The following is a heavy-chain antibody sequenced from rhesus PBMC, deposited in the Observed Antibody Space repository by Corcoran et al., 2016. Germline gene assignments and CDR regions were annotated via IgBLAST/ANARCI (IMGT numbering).Heavy chain of an antibody. J-gene: IGHJ4*01. CDR3: ARGLMYYFDY. D-gene: IGHD3-28*01. Sequence: QLQLQESGPGLVKPSETLSVTCAVSGASISSSYWSWIRQAPGKGLEWIGYIYGSGSSTNYNPSLKSRVTLSVDTSKNQLSLKLSSVTAADTAVYYCARGLMYYFDYWGQGVLVTVSS. CDR1: GASISSSY. V-gene: IGHV4-169*01. CDR2: IYGSGSST.